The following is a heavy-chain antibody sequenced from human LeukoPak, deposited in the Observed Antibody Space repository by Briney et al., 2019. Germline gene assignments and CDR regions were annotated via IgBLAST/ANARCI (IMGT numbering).Heavy chain of an antibody. CDR2: IKKDGSEK. CDR3: AREGGSGWYSGWFDP. J-gene: IGHJ5*02. CDR1: GFTFSSYW. Sequence: GGSLRLSCAASGFTFSSYWMSWVRQAPGKGLEWVANIKKDGSEKKYVDSVKGRFTISRDNAKNSLYLQMNSLRAEDTAVCYCAREGGSGWYSGWFDPWGQGTLVTVSS. V-gene: IGHV3-7*01. D-gene: IGHD6-19*01.